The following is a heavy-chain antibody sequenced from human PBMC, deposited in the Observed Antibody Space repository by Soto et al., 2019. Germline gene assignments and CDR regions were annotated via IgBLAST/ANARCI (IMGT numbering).Heavy chain of an antibody. J-gene: IGHJ6*02. D-gene: IGHD6-13*01. Sequence: QVQLVQSGAEVKKPGSSVKVSCKASGGTFSSYTISWVRQAPGQGLEWMGRIIPILGIANYAQKFQGRVTSTADKPTSTAYMELSSLRSEDTAVYSCAREWWLAADGTDYYYYGMDVWGQGTTVTVSS. V-gene: IGHV1-69*08. CDR2: IIPILGIA. CDR1: GGTFSSYT. CDR3: AREWWLAADGTDYYYYGMDV.